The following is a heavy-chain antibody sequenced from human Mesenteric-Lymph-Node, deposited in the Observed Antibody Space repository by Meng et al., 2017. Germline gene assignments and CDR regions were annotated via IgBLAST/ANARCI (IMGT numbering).Heavy chain of an antibody. CDR1: GGSISNYY. Sequence: SETLSLTCSVSGGSISNYYWTWIRQPPGKGLEWIGYIYYSGSTNYNPSLKSRVTISVDTSKNQFSLKLSSVTAADTAVYYCARDTSSWRGYYYYGMDVWGQGTTVTVSS. CDR3: ARDTSSWRGYYYYGMDV. CDR2: IYYSGST. D-gene: IGHD6-13*01. V-gene: IGHV4-59*01. J-gene: IGHJ6*02.